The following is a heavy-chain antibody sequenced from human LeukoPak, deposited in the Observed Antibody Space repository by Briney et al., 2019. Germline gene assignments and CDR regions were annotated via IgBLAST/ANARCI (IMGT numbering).Heavy chain of an antibody. J-gene: IGHJ3*02. CDR1: GFTFSGTW. CDR2: INTDGSST. D-gene: IGHD4-17*01. CDR3: ISPGTTVTTRNVFDI. V-gene: IGHV3-74*01. Sequence: GESQRLSCAASGFTFSGTWMHWVRQAPGKGLVWVSRINTDGSSTNYADSVKGRFTISRDNAKNTLYLQMNSLRAEDTAVYYCISPGTTVTTRNVFDIWGQGTTVTVSS.